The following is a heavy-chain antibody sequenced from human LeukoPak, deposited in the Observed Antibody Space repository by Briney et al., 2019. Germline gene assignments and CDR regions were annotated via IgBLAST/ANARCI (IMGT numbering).Heavy chain of an antibody. D-gene: IGHD3-10*01. CDR3: ARHGGSGNSQLFDY. J-gene: IGHJ4*02. CDR1: GYSFTNFW. CDR2: VYPDDSDT. V-gene: IGHV5-51*01. Sequence: GESLKISCKSSGYSFTNFWIGWVRQMPGKGLEWMGIVYPDDSDTRYSPSFQGQVTISADKSISTAYLQWSSLKASDTAMYYCARHGGSGNSQLFDYWGQGTLVTVSS.